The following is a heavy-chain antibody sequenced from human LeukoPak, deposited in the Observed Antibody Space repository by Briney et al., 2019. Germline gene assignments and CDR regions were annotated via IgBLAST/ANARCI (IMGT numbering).Heavy chain of an antibody. CDR1: GGSISSYY. Sequence: SETLSLTCTVSGGSISSYYWGWIRQPPGKGLEWIGNIYHSGTTYYNPSLKSRVTISVDTFKNQFSLRLRSVTAADTAVYYCARVRAAAGTPPDYWGQGTLVTVSS. CDR2: IYHSGTT. CDR3: ARVRAAAGTPPDY. J-gene: IGHJ4*02. D-gene: IGHD6-13*01. V-gene: IGHV4-38-2*02.